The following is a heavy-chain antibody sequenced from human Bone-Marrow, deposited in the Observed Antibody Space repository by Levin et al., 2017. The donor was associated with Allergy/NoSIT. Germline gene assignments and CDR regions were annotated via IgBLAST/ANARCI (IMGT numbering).Heavy chain of an antibody. Sequence: GASVKVSCKVAGYTLTDLSIHWVRQAPGKGLEWMGGFDPEDGETKYAERFQGRVTMTDDTSTDTAYMELSSLRSDDTAVYYCSTPTGDFWSGYHFWGQGTLVTVSS. CDR2: FDPEDGET. D-gene: IGHD3-3*01. CDR1: GYTLTDLS. CDR3: STPTGDFWSGYHF. V-gene: IGHV1-24*01. J-gene: IGHJ4*02.